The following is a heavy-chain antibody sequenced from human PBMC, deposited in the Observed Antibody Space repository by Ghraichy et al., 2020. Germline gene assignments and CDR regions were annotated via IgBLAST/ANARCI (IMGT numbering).Heavy chain of an antibody. D-gene: IGHD3-22*01. V-gene: IGHV1-8*01. CDR2: MNPNSGNT. CDR1: GYTFTSYD. J-gene: IGHJ4*02. Sequence: ASVKVSCKASGYTFTSYDINWVRQATGQGLEWMGWMNPNSGNTGYAQKFQGRVTMTRNTSISTAYMELSSLRSEDTAVYYCARGLGDYYDSSGYYDYWGQGTLVTVSS. CDR3: ARGLGDYYDSSGYYDY.